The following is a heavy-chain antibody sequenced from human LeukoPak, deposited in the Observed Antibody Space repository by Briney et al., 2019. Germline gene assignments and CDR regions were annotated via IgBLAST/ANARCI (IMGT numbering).Heavy chain of an antibody. CDR1: GFTFSSYW. CDR3: ARGIAWFGELSPYFDY. V-gene: IGHV3-7*03. J-gene: IGHJ4*02. Sequence: GGSLRLSCAASGFTFSSYWMSWVRQAPGKGLEWVANIKQDGSEKYYVDSVKGRFTISRDNAKNSLYLQMNSLRAGDTAVYYCARGIAWFGELSPYFDYWGQGTLVTVSS. D-gene: IGHD3-10*01. CDR2: IKQDGSEK.